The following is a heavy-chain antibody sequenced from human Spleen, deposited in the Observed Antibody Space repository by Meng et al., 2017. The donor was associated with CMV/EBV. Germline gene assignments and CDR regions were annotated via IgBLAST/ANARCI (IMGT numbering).Heavy chain of an antibody. V-gene: IGHV4-34*01. D-gene: IGHD1-26*01. CDR3: ARGFPDLSGSYWRLDRTYYFDY. Sequence: GYCWRWSRQPPGKGLEWSGEINHSGSTNYNPSLKSRVTISVDTSKNQFSLKLSSVTAADTAVYYCARGFPDLSGSYWRLDRTYYFDYWGQGTLVTVSS. J-gene: IGHJ4*02. CDR1: GYC. CDR2: INHSGST.